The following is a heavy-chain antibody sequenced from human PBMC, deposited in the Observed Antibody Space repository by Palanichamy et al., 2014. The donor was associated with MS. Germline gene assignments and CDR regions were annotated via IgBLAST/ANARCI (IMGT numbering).Heavy chain of an antibody. CDR2: IKPDGSEQ. CDR3: TSKVY. V-gene: IGHV3-7*01. J-gene: IGHJ4*02. CDR1: GFTFSDYW. Sequence: ELQVVESGGGLVQPGGSLRLSSAASGFTFSDYWMHWVRQPPGKGLEWVGDIKPDGSEQYFMDSVKGRFTISRDNAKNSLYLQMNSLTAEDTAVYFCTSKVYWGQGTLVAVSS.